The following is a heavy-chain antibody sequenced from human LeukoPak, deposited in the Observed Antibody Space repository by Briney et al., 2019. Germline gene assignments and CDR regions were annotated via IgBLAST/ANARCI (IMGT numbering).Heavy chain of an antibody. Sequence: GGSLRLSCAASGFTVSSYGMHWVRQAPGKGLEWVSFIRYDGSNKYYADSVKGRFPISTDNSKNKLYFQMNSSSAEDPAVYYCAKDPRRSSWIHYYYYYMDAWGKGTTVTVSS. CDR1: GFTVSSYG. CDR2: IRYDGSNK. J-gene: IGHJ6*03. V-gene: IGHV3-30*02. D-gene: IGHD6-13*01. CDR3: AKDPRRSSWIHYYYYYMDA.